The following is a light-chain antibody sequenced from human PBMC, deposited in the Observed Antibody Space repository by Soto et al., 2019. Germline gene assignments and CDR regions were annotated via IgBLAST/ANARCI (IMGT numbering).Light chain of an antibody. CDR2: DAS. J-gene: IGKJ5*01. CDR1: ESVVSSY. Sequence: EIVLTQSPGTLSLSPGERATLSCRATESVVSSYLAWYQLKPGQAPRLLIYDASSRATGIPDRFSGSGSGTDFTLTISSLQSEDFAVYYCQQYGSSPITFGQGTRLEIK. V-gene: IGKV3-20*01. CDR3: QQYGSSPIT.